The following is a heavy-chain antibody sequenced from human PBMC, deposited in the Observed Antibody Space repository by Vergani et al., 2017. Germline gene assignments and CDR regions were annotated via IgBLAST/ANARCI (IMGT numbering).Heavy chain of an antibody. V-gene: IGHV4-59*11. CDR2: IHYSENT. CDR3: ASDTHSGQRADR. Sequence: QVQLQESGPGLVKSSETLSLTCSVSFDSIRNLYCNWIRQPPGKGLEWIGSIHYSENTNYNPSLKTRVTISVDTSKNQFSLTLTSGTAADTAVYYCASDTHSGQRADRWGQGSLVTVTS. D-gene: IGHD6-19*01. J-gene: IGHJ5*02. CDR1: FDSIRNLY.